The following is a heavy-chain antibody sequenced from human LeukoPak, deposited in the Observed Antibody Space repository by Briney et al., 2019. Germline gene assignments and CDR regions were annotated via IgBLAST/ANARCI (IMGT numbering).Heavy chain of an antibody. CDR1: GGSSSGYY. V-gene: IGHV4-34*01. D-gene: IGHD3-3*01. CDR2: INHSGST. Sequence: PSETLSLTCAVYGGSSSGYYWSWIRQPPGKGLEWIGEINHSGSTNYNPSLKSRVTISVDTSKNQFSLKLSSVTAADTAVYYCARGREWFYYYYGMDVWGQGTTVTVSS. J-gene: IGHJ6*02. CDR3: ARGREWFYYYYGMDV.